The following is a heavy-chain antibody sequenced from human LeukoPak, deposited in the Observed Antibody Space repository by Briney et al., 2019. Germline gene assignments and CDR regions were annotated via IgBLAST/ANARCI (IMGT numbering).Heavy chain of an antibody. CDR2: MNPNSGNT. CDR3: AKSATHRLTWTDRSQWLPLDY. CDR1: GYTFTSYD. Sequence: ASVKVSCKASGYTFTSYDINWVRQATGQGLEWMGWMNPNSGNTNYAQKFQGRVTMTTDTSTNTAYMELRSLRSDDTAVYYCAKSATHRLTWTDRSQWLPLDYWGQGTLVTVSS. V-gene: IGHV1-8*02. J-gene: IGHJ4*02. D-gene: IGHD5-18*01.